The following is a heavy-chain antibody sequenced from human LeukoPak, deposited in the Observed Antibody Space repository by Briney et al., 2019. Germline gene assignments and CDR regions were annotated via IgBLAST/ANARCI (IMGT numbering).Heavy chain of an antibody. Sequence: GASVKVSCKASGYTFTSYYMHWVRQAPGQGLEWMGIINPSGGSTSYAQKFQGRVTMTRDTSTSTVYMELSSLRSEDTAVYYCARERVVAGYCSSTSCYTQTTYYYYYGMDVWGQGTTVTVSS. V-gene: IGHV1-46*01. D-gene: IGHD2-2*02. CDR2: INPSGGST. CDR3: ARERVVAGYCSSTSCYTQTTYYYYYGMDV. J-gene: IGHJ6*02. CDR1: GYTFTSYY.